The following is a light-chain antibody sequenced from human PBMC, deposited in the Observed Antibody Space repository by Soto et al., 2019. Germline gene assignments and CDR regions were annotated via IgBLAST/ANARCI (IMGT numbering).Light chain of an antibody. V-gene: IGLV4-69*01. CDR3: QTWGTGIVV. CDR2: LNSDGSH. J-gene: IGLJ2*01. Sequence: QLVLTQSPSASASLGASVKLTGTLRSGHSSYAIAWHQQQPEKGPRYLMKLNSDGSHSKGDGIPDRFSGSSSGAERYLTISSLQSEDEADYYCQTWGTGIVVFGGGTKLTVL. CDR1: SGHSSYA.